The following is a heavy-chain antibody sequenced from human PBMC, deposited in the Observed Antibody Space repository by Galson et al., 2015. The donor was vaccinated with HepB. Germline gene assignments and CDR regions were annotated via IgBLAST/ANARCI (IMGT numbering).Heavy chain of an antibody. CDR1: GDSVSSNSAS. CDR2: TYYRSKWYN. D-gene: IGHD1-26*01. Sequence: CAISGDSVSSNSASWNWIRQSPSRGLEWLGGTYYRSKWYNDYATSVKSRIAINPDTSKNQFSLRLNSVTPEDTAVYYCARGSVGRWELLDYWGQGTLVTVSS. J-gene: IGHJ4*02. CDR3: ARGSVGRWELLDY. V-gene: IGHV6-1*01.